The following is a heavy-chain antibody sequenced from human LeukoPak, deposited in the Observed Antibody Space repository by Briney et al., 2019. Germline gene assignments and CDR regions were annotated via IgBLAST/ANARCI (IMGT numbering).Heavy chain of an antibody. CDR1: GGSTSIISSSTYY. Sequence: SETLSLTCTVSGGSTSIISSSTYYWGWIRQAPGEGLEWIGGVYYSENSHYNPPLKSRATLSVATSNNQFSLKLTSVTAADAAVYFCARQLPTAAADTRGYFDYWGQGTVVTVSS. CDR2: VYYSENS. V-gene: IGHV4-39*01. D-gene: IGHD6-25*01. CDR3: ARQLPTAAADTRGYFDY. J-gene: IGHJ4*02.